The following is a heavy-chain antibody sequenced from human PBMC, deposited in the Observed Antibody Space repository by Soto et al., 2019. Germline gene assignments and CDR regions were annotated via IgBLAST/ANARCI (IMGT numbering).Heavy chain of an antibody. Sequence: QPGGSLRLSCAASGFSVSSSYMTWVRQAPGKGLEWVSVIYSGGLTFYADSVKGRFAISRDNSKNTLYLQMNSLRPDDTAVYFCARGLGFCSGGSCYDDWGQGTLVTVSS. D-gene: IGHD2-15*01. J-gene: IGHJ4*02. CDR3: ARGLGFCSGGSCYDD. CDR2: IYSGGLT. V-gene: IGHV3-53*01. CDR1: GFSVSSSY.